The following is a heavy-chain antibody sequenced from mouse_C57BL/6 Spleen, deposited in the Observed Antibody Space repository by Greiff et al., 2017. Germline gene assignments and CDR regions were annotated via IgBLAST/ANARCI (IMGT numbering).Heavy chain of an antibody. Sequence: EVQRVESGGDLVKPGGSLKLSCAASGFTFSSYGMSWVRQTPDKRLEWVATISSGGSYTYYPDSVKGRFTISRDNAKNTLYLQMSSLKSEDTAMYYCARHRRETAQAWFAYWGQGTLVTVSA. CDR3: ARHRRETAQAWFAY. CDR2: ISSGGSYT. V-gene: IGHV5-6*01. CDR1: GFTFSSYG. D-gene: IGHD3-2*02. J-gene: IGHJ3*01.